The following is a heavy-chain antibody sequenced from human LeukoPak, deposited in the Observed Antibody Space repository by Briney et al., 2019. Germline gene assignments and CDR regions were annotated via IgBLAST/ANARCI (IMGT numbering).Heavy chain of an antibody. J-gene: IGHJ4*02. CDR2: IYYSGST. D-gene: IGHD6-19*01. CDR3: ARGEWLGFDY. V-gene: IGHV4-59*01. CDR1: GGSISSYY. Sequence: PSETLSLTCTVSGGSISSYYWSWIRQPPGKGLEWIGYIYYSGSTNYNPSLKSRVTISVDTSKNQFSMKLSSVTAEDTAVYYCARGEWLGFDYWGQGTLVTVSS.